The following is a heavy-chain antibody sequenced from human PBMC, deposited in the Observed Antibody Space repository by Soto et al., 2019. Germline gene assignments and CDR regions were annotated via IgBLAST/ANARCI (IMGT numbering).Heavy chain of an antibody. CDR1: GFTFSSYG. J-gene: IGHJ4*02. CDR3: AKDRHDYGDSSLDY. CDR2: ISYDGSNK. Sequence: QVQLVESGGGVVQPGRSLRLSCAASGFTFSSYGMHWVRQAPGKGLEWVAVISYDGSNKYYADSVKGRFTISRDNSTNTLYLQMNSLRAEDTAVYYCAKDRHDYGDSSLDYWGQGTLVTVSS. D-gene: IGHD4-17*01. V-gene: IGHV3-30*18.